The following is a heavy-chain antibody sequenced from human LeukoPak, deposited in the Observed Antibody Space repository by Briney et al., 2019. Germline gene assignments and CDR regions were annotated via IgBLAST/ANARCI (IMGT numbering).Heavy chain of an antibody. CDR2: IYYSGST. CDR3: ARSGRVVPAASFDP. J-gene: IGHJ5*02. D-gene: IGHD2-2*01. V-gene: IGHV4-30-4*01. CDR1: GGPISSGDYY. Sequence: SETLSLTCTVSGGPISSGDYYWSWIRQPPGTGLEWIGYIYYSGSTYYNPSLKSRVTISVDTSKNQFSLKLSSVTAADTAVYYCARSGRVVPAASFDPWGQGTLVTVSS.